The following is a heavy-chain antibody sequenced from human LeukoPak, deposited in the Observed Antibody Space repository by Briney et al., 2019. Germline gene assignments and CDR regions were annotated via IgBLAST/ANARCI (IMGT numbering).Heavy chain of an antibody. Sequence: GGTLRLSCAASGFTFRNYVIHWVRQAPGKGLEWVAVTSSDLNVKLYADSVKGRFTISRDNSRSTLYLQMNSLRPEDTAIYYCAREGYYGSGSPPSLYFDYWGQGTLVTVSS. D-gene: IGHD3-10*01. CDR1: GFTFRNYV. J-gene: IGHJ4*02. CDR2: TSSDLNVK. V-gene: IGHV3-30-3*01. CDR3: AREGYYGSGSPPSLYFDY.